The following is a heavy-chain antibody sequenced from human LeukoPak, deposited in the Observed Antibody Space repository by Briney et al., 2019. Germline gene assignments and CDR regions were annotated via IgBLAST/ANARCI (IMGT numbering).Heavy chain of an antibody. CDR3: AQRPQYDILTGYYSGWYFDL. Sequence: PSETLSLTCTVPGGSISSYYWSWIRQPPGKGLELIGYIYYSGSTNYNPSLKSRVTISVDTSKNQFSLKLSSVTAADTAVFYCAQRPQYDILTGYYSGWYFDLWGRGTLVTVSS. CDR2: IYYSGST. CDR1: GGSISSYY. D-gene: IGHD3-9*01. J-gene: IGHJ2*01. V-gene: IGHV4-59*01.